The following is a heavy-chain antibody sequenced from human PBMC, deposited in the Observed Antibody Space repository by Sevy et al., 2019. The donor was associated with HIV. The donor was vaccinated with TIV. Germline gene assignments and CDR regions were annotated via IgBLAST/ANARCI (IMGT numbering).Heavy chain of an antibody. Sequence: GGSLRLSCTASGFTFSSYDMNWVRQAPGKGLEWVSKISSSGSSIYYADSVKGRFTISRDNAKNSLNLQMNSLRAEDTAVYYGTRYGGAFDNGFDPWGQGTLVTVSS. V-gene: IGHV3-48*03. CDR2: ISSSGSSI. CDR1: GFTFSSYD. D-gene: IGHD2-8*01. J-gene: IGHJ5*02. CDR3: TRYGGAFDNGFDP.